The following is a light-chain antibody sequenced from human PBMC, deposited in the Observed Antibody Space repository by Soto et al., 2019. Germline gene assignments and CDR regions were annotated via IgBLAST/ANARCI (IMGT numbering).Light chain of an antibody. Sequence: DIQMTQSPSTLSGSVGDRVTITCRASKAISSQLAWYQQKPGKAPKLLIYTASTLKSGVPSRFSGSGSGTEFTLTISSLQPDDFATYYCQHYNSYSGAFGQGTKVDIK. CDR3: QHYNSYSGA. J-gene: IGKJ1*01. CDR2: TAS. V-gene: IGKV1-5*03. CDR1: KAISSQ.